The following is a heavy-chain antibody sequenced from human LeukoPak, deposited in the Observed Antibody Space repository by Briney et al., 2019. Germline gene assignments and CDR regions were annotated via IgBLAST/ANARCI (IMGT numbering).Heavy chain of an antibody. CDR2: ISGSGGST. D-gene: IGHD3-16*01. V-gene: IGHV3-23*01. CDR1: GFTFSSYA. J-gene: IGHJ6*03. CDR3: AKDGSWGDYYFYFYMDV. Sequence: LTGGSLRLSCAASGFTFSSYAMSWVRQAPGKGLEWVPAISGSGGSTYYADSVKGRFTISRDDSKNTLYIEMNSLRAEDTAVYYCAKDGSWGDYYFYFYMDVWGKGTTVTVSS.